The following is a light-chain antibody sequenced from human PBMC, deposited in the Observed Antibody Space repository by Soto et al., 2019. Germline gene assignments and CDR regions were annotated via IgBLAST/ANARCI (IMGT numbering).Light chain of an antibody. Sequence: EIVLTQSPATLSLSPGERSTLSCMASQSVGSYLAWYQQRPGQAHRLLIYDAYNRATGITARFSGSGSGTDFTLTISRLEPEDFAVYYCQPRSNWPLTFGGGTQVDIK. CDR3: QPRSNWPLT. V-gene: IGKV3-11*01. CDR2: DAY. CDR1: QSVGSY. J-gene: IGKJ4*01.